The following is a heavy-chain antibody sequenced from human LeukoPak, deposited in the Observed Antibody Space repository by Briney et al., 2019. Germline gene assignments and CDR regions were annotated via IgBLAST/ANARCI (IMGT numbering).Heavy chain of an antibody. V-gene: IGHV4-59*08. CDR1: GVSISTYS. D-gene: IGHD5-24*01. CDR3: ARGDGYIPI. J-gene: IGHJ3*02. CDR2: MFYTGTT. Sequence: NPSETLSLTCSVSGVSISTYSSSWIRQPPGKGLEWIGYMFYTGTTNYDPSLTSRVTISVDTSKNQVSLKLSSVTAADTAVYYCARGDGYIPIWGQGTVVSVSS.